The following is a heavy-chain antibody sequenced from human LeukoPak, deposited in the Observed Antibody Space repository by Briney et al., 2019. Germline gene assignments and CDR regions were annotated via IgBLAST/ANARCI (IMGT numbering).Heavy chain of an antibody. CDR3: ARVTFRYGSGSFTFDY. D-gene: IGHD3-10*01. Sequence: ASVKVSCKASGYTFTGYYMHWVRQAPGQGLEWMGWINPNSGGTNYAQKFRGRVTMTRDTSISTAYMELSRLRSDDTAVYYCARVTFRYGSGSFTFDYWGQGTLVTVSS. CDR1: GYTFTGYY. V-gene: IGHV1-2*02. CDR2: INPNSGGT. J-gene: IGHJ4*02.